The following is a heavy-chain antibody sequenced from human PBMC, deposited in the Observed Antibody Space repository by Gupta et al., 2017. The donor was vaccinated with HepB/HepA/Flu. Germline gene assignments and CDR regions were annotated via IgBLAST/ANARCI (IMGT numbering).Heavy chain of an antibody. V-gene: IGHV3-74*01. Sequence: EVQLVESGGGLVQPGGSLRLSCAASGFIFSTYWMHWVRQAPGKGPEWVSRVNGDGTTTEYAESVRGRFTISRDNTKNSLYLQMNSLRTDETALYYCRKGRDIGNNGAIFDPWGQGTLVTVSS. D-gene: IGHD2-15*01. CDR1: GFIFSTYW. J-gene: IGHJ5*02. CDR2: VNGDGTTT. CDR3: RKGRDIGNNGAIFDP.